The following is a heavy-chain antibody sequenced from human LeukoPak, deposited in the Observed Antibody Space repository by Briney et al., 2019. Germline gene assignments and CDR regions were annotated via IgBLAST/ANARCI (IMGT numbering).Heavy chain of an antibody. V-gene: IGHV3-21*04. Sequence: KTGGSLRLSCAASGFTFSTYSMNWVRQAPGKGLEWISFISTSSIYIYYADSVKGRFTISRDNARNSLYLQMNSLRAEDTAVYYCAKDSRITMIVVVTLLNFDYWGQGTLVTVSS. CDR2: ISTSSIYI. D-gene: IGHD3-22*01. CDR3: AKDSRITMIVVVTLLNFDY. CDR1: GFTFSTYS. J-gene: IGHJ4*02.